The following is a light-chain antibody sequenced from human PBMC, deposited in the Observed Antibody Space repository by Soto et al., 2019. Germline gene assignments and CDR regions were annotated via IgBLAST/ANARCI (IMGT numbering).Light chain of an antibody. CDR1: RSNIGAGYE. CDR3: PSYDSSLSGYV. Sequence: QSVMTQPPSLSEAPGQRVTISCTGSRSNIGAGYEAHWYQQVPGTAPKLLIYENNNRPSGVPDRFSGSKSGTSASLAITGLQAEDEAEYYCPSYDSSLSGYVFGTGTKLTVL. V-gene: IGLV1-40*01. CDR2: ENN. J-gene: IGLJ1*01.